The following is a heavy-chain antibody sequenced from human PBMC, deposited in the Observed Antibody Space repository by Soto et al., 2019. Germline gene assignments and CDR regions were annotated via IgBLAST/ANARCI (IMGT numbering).Heavy chain of an antibody. J-gene: IGHJ3*02. CDR2: ISYDGSNK. D-gene: IGHD6-19*01. Sequence: GGSLRLSCAASGFTFSSYAMHWVRQAPGKGLEWVAVISYDGSNKYYADSVKGRFTISRDNSKNTLYLQMNSLRAEDTAVYYCARKGERGIAVAGAFDIWGQGTMVTVSS. CDR1: GFTFSSYA. CDR3: ARKGERGIAVAGAFDI. V-gene: IGHV3-30-3*01.